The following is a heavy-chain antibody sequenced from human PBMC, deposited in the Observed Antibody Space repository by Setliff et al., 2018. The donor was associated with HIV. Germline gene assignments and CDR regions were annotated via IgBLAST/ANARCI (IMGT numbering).Heavy chain of an antibody. CDR2: ISASNLNI. V-gene: IGHV1-18*01. CDR1: FGTYG. Sequence: VKVSCKASFGTYGINWVRQAPGQGLEWMGWISASNLNINYAQNFRGRVTMTFDTSTSTAYMELRSLRSDDTAMYYCARDWSMTSRESNWFDPWGQGTLVTVSS. J-gene: IGHJ5*02. D-gene: IGHD6-6*01. CDR3: ARDWSMTSRESNWFDP.